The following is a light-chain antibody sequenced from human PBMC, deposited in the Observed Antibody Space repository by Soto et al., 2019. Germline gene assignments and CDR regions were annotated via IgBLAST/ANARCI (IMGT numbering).Light chain of an antibody. CDR3: QQSYSTPT. CDR1: QGISSG. J-gene: IGKJ4*01. CDR2: AAS. Sequence: DFQMNQSPSSVSATVGDRATIXXRASQGISSGLAWYQQKPGKAPKVRIYAASSLQIGVPSRFSGSGSGTDFTLTISSLQPADFVTYYCQQSYSTPTFGPGTKVEIK. V-gene: IGKV1-12*01.